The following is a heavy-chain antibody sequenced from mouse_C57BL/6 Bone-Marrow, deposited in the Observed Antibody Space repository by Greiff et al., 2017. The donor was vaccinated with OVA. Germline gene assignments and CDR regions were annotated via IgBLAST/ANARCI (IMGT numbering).Heavy chain of an antibody. CDR3: ARDQDADWYFDV. CDR2: INYDGSST. CDR1: GFTFSDYY. J-gene: IGHJ1*03. V-gene: IGHV5-16*01. D-gene: IGHD3-2*02. Sequence: EVKLMESEGGLVQPGSSMKLSCTASGFTFSDYYMAWVRQVPEKGLEWVANINYDGSSTYYLDSLKSRFIISRDNAKNILYLQMSSLKSEDTATYYCARDQDADWYFDVWGTGTTVTVSS.